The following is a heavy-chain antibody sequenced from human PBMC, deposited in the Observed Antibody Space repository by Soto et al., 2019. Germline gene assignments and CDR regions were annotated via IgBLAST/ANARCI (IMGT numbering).Heavy chain of an antibody. CDR1: GFTFSSYW. CDR2: IKQDGSEK. CDR3: AKTLYYYDSSGYQ. Sequence: GGSLRLSCAASGFTFSSYWMSWVRQAPGKGLEWVANIKQDGSEKYYVDSVKGRFTISRDNSKNTLYLQMNSLRAEDTAVYYCAKTLYYYDSSGYQWGQGTLVTVSS. V-gene: IGHV3-7*03. D-gene: IGHD3-22*01. J-gene: IGHJ4*02.